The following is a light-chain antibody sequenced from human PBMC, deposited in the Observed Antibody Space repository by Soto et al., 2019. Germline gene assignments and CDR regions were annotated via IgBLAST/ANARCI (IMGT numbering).Light chain of an antibody. CDR3: GTWDNSLSAGV. CDR2: DNN. Sequence: QSVLTQPPSVSAAPGQKVTISCSGSNSNVGHNSVSWYQQLPGTAPKLLIYDNNRRPSGIPDRFSGSKSGTSATLGITGLQTGDEADYYCGTWDNSLSAGVFGGGTQLTVL. J-gene: IGLJ2*01. V-gene: IGLV1-51*01. CDR1: NSNVGHNS.